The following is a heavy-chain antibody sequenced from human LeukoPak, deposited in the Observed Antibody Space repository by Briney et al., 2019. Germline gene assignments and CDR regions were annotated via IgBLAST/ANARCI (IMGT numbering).Heavy chain of an antibody. CDR1: GFTFSSYG. J-gene: IGHJ4*02. Sequence: GGSLRLSCAASGFTFSSYGIHWVRQAPGKGLEWVAVISSDGRTTYYADSVKGRFTISRDISKNTIYLQMNSLRAEDTAVYYCAKGPPTVRFLEWLPVTDYWGQGTLVTVSS. CDR2: ISSDGRTT. V-gene: IGHV3-30*18. D-gene: IGHD3-3*01. CDR3: AKGPPTVRFLEWLPVTDY.